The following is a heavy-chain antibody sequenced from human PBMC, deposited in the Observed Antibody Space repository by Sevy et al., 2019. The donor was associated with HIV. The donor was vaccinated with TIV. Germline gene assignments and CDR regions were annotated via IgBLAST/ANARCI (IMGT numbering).Heavy chain of an antibody. CDR1: GGSITSYY. J-gene: IGHJ4*02. D-gene: IGHD3-22*01. CDR2: IYNNGNT. CDR3: AKVTYYYDSRGYPNYDFDY. Sequence: SETLSLTCTVSGGSITSYYWSWIRQPPGNGLEWIGHIYNNGNTNYNPSLRSRVTISVDRSKNQFSLKLSSVTAADTAVYYCAKVTYYYDSRGYPNYDFDYWGQGTLVTVSS. V-gene: IGHV4-59*13.